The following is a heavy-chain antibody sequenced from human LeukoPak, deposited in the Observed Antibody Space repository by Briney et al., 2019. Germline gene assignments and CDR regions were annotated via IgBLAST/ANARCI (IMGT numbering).Heavy chain of an antibody. D-gene: IGHD1-26*01. CDR1: GYTFTSYY. Sequence: ASVKVSCKASGYTFTSYYMHWVRQAPGQGLEWMGIINPSGGSATYAQKFQGRLTMTRDTSTSTVYMELSSLRSEDTAVYYCARDSIVGAPPFDYWGQGTLVTVSS. CDR3: ARDSIVGAPPFDY. CDR2: INPSGGSA. V-gene: IGHV1-46*01. J-gene: IGHJ4*02.